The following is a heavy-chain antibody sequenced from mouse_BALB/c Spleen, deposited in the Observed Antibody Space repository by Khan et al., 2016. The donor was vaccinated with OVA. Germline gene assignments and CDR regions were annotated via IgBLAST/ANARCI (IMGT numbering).Heavy chain of an antibody. V-gene: IGHV1-7*01. CDR2: ITPTSGYT. CDR3: KRDRIDY. J-gene: IGHJ2*01. Sequence: QVQLQQSGAELAKPGASVKMSCKASGYTFTTYWMPWVKQRPGQGLEWIGYITPTSGYTDYNEKFKDRATLSADKSSSTAYMQLSSLTSEDSAVYYCKRDRIDYWGQGTTLTVSS. CDR1: GYTFTTYW.